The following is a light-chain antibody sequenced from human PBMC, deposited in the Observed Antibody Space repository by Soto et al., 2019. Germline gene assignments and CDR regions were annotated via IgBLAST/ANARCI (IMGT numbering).Light chain of an antibody. CDR2: AAS. CDR3: LQDYHHPLI. CDR1: QGIRND. V-gene: IGKV1-6*01. J-gene: IGKJ4*01. Sequence: AIQMTQSPSSLSASVGDRVTITCRASQGIRNDLGWYQQKPGKAPKLLIYAASTLQSGVPSRFSGSGSGKDFTLTISSLQPEDFATYYCLQDYHHPLIFGGGTKVEIE.